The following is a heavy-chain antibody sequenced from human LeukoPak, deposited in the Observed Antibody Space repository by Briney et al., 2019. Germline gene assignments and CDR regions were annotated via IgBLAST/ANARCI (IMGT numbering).Heavy chain of an antibody. CDR1: GYSFTSYW. CDR2: IYPGDSDT. D-gene: IGHD6-6*01. Sequence: GESLKISCKGSGYSFTSYWIGWVRQMPGKGLEWMGIIYPGDSDTRYSPSFQGQVTISADKSISTAYPQWSSLKASDTAMYYCARHVQARDLRDSRDPHYYYYMDVWGKGTTVTVSS. CDR3: ARHVQARDLRDSRDPHYYYYMDV. J-gene: IGHJ6*03. V-gene: IGHV5-51*01.